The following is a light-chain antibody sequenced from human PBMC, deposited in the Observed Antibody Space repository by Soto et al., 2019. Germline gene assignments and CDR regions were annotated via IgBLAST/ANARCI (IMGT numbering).Light chain of an antibody. Sequence: DIQVTQSPSSLSPSVGDRVTITCRARRSISDWLAWYQQKPGKAPELLIFDASNLKSGVSSRFSGSGSGTEFTLTISRLQPDDVATYYCLQYSSHSWTFGQGRRPAIK. J-gene: IGKJ5*01. CDR1: RSISDW. CDR3: LQYSSHSWT. CDR2: DAS. V-gene: IGKV1-5*01.